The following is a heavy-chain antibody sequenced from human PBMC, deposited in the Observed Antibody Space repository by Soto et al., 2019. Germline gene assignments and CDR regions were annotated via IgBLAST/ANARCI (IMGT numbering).Heavy chain of an antibody. V-gene: IGHV4-59*08. J-gene: IGHJ6*02. CDR3: ARQGFGPLHGLVDV. CDR1: GGSISSYY. D-gene: IGHD3-10*01. CDR2: VHHSWGS. Sequence: QVQLQESGPGLVKPSETLSLSCTVSGGSISSYYWSWFRQSPGKRMEWIGYVHHSWGSSYNPSLQGRVALSRDTSKSQFSLKVTSVTATDTAVYYCARQGFGPLHGLVDVWGQGTTVTVSS.